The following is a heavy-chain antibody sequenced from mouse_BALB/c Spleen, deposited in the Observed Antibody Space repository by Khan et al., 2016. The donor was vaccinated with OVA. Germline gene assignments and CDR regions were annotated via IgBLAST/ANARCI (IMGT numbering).Heavy chain of an antibody. Sequence: VQLQQPGPELMKPGASVKISCKASGYSFTSYYIHWVKQSHGKTLEWIGYIDPFNGGSTYNQKFNVKATLTVDKSSNTAYMHLSSLTSEDSAVDYCAGHGSTSWFAYWGQGTLVTVSA. V-gene: IGHV1-31*01. J-gene: IGHJ3*01. CDR3: AGHGSTSWFAY. D-gene: IGHD1-1*01. CDR1: GYSFTSYY. CDR2: IDPFNGGS.